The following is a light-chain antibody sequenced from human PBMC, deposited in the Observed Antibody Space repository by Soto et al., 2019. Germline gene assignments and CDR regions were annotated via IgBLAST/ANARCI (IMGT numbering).Light chain of an antibody. CDR2: GAS. CDR1: QTVRTS. CDR3: HQSHNWPPRYT. V-gene: IGKV3-15*01. Sequence: EIVMTQSPATLSVSPGERATLSCRASQTVRTSLAWYQQRPGQPPTLLIYGASTRATGTPARFSGSGSGTEVNLTVSSLHSEDFAVYYCHQSHNWPPRYTFGQGTKLESK. J-gene: IGKJ2*01.